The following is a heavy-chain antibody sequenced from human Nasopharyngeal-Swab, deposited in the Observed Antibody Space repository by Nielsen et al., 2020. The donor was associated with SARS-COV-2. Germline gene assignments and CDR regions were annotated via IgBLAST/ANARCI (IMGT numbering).Heavy chain of an antibody. CDR2: ISYDGSNK. Sequence: GGSLRLSCAASGFTFSSYAMHWVRQAPGKGLEWVAVISYDGSNKYYADSVKGRFTISRDNFKNTLYLQMNSLRAEDTAVYYCARKADWSLYYYYMDVWGKGTTVTVSS. D-gene: IGHD3-9*01. CDR1: GFTFSSYA. CDR3: ARKADWSLYYYYMDV. V-gene: IGHV3-30-3*01. J-gene: IGHJ6*03.